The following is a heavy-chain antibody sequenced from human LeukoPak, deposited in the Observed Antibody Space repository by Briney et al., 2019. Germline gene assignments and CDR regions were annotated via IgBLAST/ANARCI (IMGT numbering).Heavy chain of an antibody. J-gene: IGHJ6*03. V-gene: IGHV4-4*07. D-gene: IGHD3-10*01. CDR3: ARVIDSYYGSGSYYSHYYYMDV. CDR2: IYTSGST. CDR1: GGSISSYY. Sequence: SETLSLTCTVSGGSISSYYWSWIRQPAGKGLEWIGRIYTSGSTNYNPSLKSRVTMSVDTSKNQFSLKLSSVTAADTAVYYCARVIDSYYGSGSYYSHYYYMDVWGKGTTVTVSS.